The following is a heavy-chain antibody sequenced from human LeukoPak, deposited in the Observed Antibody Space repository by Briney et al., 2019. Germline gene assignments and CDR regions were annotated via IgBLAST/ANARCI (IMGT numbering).Heavy chain of an antibody. CDR1: GGSISSYY. D-gene: IGHD6-13*01. Sequence: SETLSLTCTVSGGSISSYYWSWIRQPAGKGLEWIGRIYTSGSTYYNPSLKSRVTMSVDTSKNQFSLKLSSVTAADTAVYYCAREPAAAGTYDWFDPWGQGTLVTVSS. CDR3: AREPAAAGTYDWFDP. CDR2: IYTSGST. V-gene: IGHV4-4*07. J-gene: IGHJ5*02.